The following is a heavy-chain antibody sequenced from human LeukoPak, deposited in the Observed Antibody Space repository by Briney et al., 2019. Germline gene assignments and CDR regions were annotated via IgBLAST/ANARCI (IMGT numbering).Heavy chain of an antibody. D-gene: IGHD3-10*01. CDR2: ISGSGGST. Sequence: GGSLRLSCAASGFTFSSYAMSWVRQAPGKGLEWVSAISGSGGSTYYADSVKGRFTISRDNSKNTLYLQMNSLRAEDTAVYYCAKDRYYYGSGSRYFGYWGQGTLVTVSS. CDR1: GFTFSSYA. J-gene: IGHJ4*02. V-gene: IGHV3-23*01. CDR3: AKDRYYYGSGSRYFGY.